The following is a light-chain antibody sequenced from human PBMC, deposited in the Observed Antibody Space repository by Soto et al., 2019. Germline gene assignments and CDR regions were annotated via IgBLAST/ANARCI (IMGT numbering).Light chain of an antibody. J-gene: IGLJ1*01. Sequence: QSVRTQPRSVSGSPGQSVTVSCTGTRRDVAVYSYVSWYQQHPGKPRKLMIYEVSKRPSGVPDRFSGSKSGNTASLTVSALQAEDEADYSCSSYAGNNIHYVFGTGTKVTVL. CDR2: EVS. CDR3: SSYAGNNIHYV. V-gene: IGLV2-11*01. CDR1: RRDVAVYSY.